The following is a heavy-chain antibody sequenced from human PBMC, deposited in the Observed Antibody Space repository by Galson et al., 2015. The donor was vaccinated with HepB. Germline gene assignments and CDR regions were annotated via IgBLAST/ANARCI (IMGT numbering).Heavy chain of an antibody. CDR2: INPSGGST. V-gene: IGHV1-46*03. Sequence: SVKVSCKASGYTFTSYYMHWVRQAPGQGLEWMGIINPSGGSTSYAQKFQGRVTMTRDTSTSTVYMELSSLRSEDTAVYYCARDGGRRNSSGWYEYYFDYWGQGTRVTVSS. CDR1: GYTFTSYY. J-gene: IGHJ4*02. D-gene: IGHD6-19*01. CDR3: ARDGGRRNSSGWYEYYFDY.